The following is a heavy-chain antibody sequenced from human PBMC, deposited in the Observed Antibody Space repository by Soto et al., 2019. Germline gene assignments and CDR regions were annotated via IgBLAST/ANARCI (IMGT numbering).Heavy chain of an antibody. D-gene: IGHD5-18*01. CDR2: IKQDGSAK. Sequence: EVQLVESGGGLVQPGGSLRLSCATSKFTFSNYWMSWVRQAPGKGLEWVANIKQDGSAKYYVDSVKGRFTISRDNAKNSLYLQMNSLRVEDTAMYYCAVWAHLWLHEGDYWGQGTLVTVSS. V-gene: IGHV3-7*05. CDR1: KFTFSNYW. CDR3: AVWAHLWLHEGDY. J-gene: IGHJ4*02.